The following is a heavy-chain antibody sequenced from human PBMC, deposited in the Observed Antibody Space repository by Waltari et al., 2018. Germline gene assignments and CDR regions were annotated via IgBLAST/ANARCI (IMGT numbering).Heavy chain of an antibody. V-gene: IGHV4-34*01. CDR1: GGSFSGYY. CDR3: ARVNYGSGSYYYYYYMDV. J-gene: IGHJ6*03. CDR2: INHSGST. Sequence: QVQLQQWGAGLLKPSETLSLTCAVYGGSFSGYYWSWIRQPPGKGLEWIGEINHSGSTTYNPSLKSRVTISVDTSKNQFSLKLSSVTAADTAVYYCARVNYGSGSYYYYYYMDVWGKGTTVTVSS. D-gene: IGHD3-10*01.